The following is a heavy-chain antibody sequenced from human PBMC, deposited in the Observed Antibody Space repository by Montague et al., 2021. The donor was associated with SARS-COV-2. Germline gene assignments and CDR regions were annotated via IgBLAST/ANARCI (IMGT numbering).Heavy chain of an antibody. CDR1: GDTVSSKSVA. J-gene: IGHJ3*02. CDR2: TYYRSKWDS. CDR3: ASSGITLTGLDAFDI. V-gene: IGHV6-1*01. Sequence: CLISGDTVSSKSVAWNWIRQSPSRGLEWLGKTYYRSKWDSDYAESVKRRLVITPDTSKNQVSLQLNSVIPEDTAVYFCASSGITLTGLDAFDIWGQGTMVTVSS. D-gene: IGHD3-9*01.